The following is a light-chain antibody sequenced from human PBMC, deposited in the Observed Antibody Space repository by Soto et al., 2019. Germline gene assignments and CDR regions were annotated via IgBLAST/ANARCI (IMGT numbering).Light chain of an antibody. Sequence: QSVLTKPPSASGSPGQSVTISCTGTSNDVGGYNYVSWYQQHPGKAPKLIISEVNKRPSGVPDRFSGSKSGNTASLIVSGLQAEDEADYYCSSYAGSNNLVIFGGGTKLTVL. CDR2: EVN. CDR1: SNDVGGYNY. V-gene: IGLV2-8*01. J-gene: IGLJ2*01. CDR3: SSYAGSNNLVI.